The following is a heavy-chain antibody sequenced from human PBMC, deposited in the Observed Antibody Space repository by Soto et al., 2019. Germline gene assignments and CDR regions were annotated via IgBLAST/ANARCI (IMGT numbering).Heavy chain of an antibody. CDR1: AYIFTDYF. J-gene: IGHJ4*02. V-gene: IGHV1-2*02. Sequence: ASVKVSCKASAYIFTDYFMHWVRQSPGQGLEWMRGINPHSGGADYAPTFQGRVTMTRDTSISTAYMELRSLRSDEAAVYYCVRGSQTLPPFGDYGGQGILVTVSS. CDR2: INPHSGGA. D-gene: IGHD3-16*01. CDR3: VRGSQTLPPFGDY.